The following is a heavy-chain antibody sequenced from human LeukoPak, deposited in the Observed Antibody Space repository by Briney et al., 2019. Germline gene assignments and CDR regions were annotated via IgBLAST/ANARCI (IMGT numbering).Heavy chain of an antibody. Sequence: SETLSLTCTVSGGSISSSSYYWGWIRQPPGKGLEWIGSIYYSGSTNYNPSLKSRVTISVDTSKNQFSLKLSSVTAADTAVYYCARGIITMVRGVIIGYYYYGMDVWGQGTTVTVSS. CDR3: ARGIITMVRGVIIGYYYYGMDV. CDR1: GGSISSSSYY. CDR2: IYYSGST. V-gene: IGHV4-39*07. J-gene: IGHJ6*02. D-gene: IGHD3-10*01.